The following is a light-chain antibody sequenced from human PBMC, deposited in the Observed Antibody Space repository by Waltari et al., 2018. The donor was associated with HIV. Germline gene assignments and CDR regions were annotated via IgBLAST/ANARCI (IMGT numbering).Light chain of an antibody. Sequence: SDVGGFNYVSWYQQHPGKAPKLMIYEVNNRPSRISSRFSGSKSGNTAYLTISGLQAEDEADYYCSSFSSGNSLEVFGTGTKVTFL. J-gene: IGLJ1*01. CDR2: EVN. V-gene: IGLV2-14*01. CDR1: SDVGGFNY. CDR3: SSFSSGNSLEV.